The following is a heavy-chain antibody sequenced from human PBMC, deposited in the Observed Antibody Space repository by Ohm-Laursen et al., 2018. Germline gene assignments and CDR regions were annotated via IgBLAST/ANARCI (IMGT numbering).Heavy chain of an antibody. CDR3: AKDRERLFDY. Sequence: GSLRLSCAASGFTFSSYAMDWVRQPPGKGLEWVSAISGSGGSTYYADSVKGRFTISRDNSKNTLYLQMNSLRAEDTAVYYCAKDRERLFDYWGQGTLVTVSS. D-gene: IGHD1-26*01. J-gene: IGHJ4*02. V-gene: IGHV3-23*01. CDR2: ISGSGGST. CDR1: GFTFSSYA.